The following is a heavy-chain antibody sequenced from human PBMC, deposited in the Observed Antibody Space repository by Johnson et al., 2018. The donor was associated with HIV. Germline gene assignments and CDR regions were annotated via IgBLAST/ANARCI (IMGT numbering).Heavy chain of an antibody. Sequence: QVQLVESGGGLVQPGGSLRLSCAASGFTFSSYAMHWVRQAPGKGLEWVAVISYDGSNKDYADSVKGRFSISRDNSKNTLYLQMDSLRAEDTAVYYCAREDQDAFDIWGQGTMVTVSS. V-gene: IGHV3-30*04. CDR3: AREDQDAFDI. J-gene: IGHJ3*02. CDR1: GFTFSSYA. CDR2: ISYDGSNK.